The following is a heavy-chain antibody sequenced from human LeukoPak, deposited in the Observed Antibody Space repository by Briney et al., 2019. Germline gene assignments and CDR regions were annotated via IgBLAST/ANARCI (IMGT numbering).Heavy chain of an antibody. V-gene: IGHV4-34*01. CDR3: ARGESLVLDYYYGMDV. CDR1: GGSFSGYY. J-gene: IGHJ6*02. D-gene: IGHD2-8*02. CDR2: INHSGST. Sequence: PSETLSLTCAVYGGSFSGYYWSWIRQPPGKGLESIGEINHSGSTNYNPSLKSRVTISVDTSKNQFSLKLSSVTAADTAVYYCARGESLVLDYYYGMDVWGQGTTVTVSS.